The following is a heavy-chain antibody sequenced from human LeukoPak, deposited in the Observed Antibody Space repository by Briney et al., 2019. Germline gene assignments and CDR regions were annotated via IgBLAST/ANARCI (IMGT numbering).Heavy chain of an antibody. CDR3: ARVSPKHGAFDI. CDR2: MNPNSGNT. J-gene: IGHJ3*02. CDR1: GYTFTSYD. V-gene: IGHV1-8*01. Sequence: ASVKVSCKASGYTFTSYDINWVRQATGQGLEWMGWMNPNSGNTGYAQKFQGRVTMTRNTSISTAYMELSSLRSEDTAVYYCARVSPKHGAFDIWGQGTMVTVSS.